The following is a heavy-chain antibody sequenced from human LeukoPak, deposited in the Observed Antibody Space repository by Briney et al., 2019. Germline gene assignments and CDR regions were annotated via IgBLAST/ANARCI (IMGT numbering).Heavy chain of an antibody. CDR1: GFTFSSYE. D-gene: IGHD1-26*01. J-gene: IGHJ4*02. CDR3: VVHSAASCY. Sequence: GGSLRLSCATSGFTFSSYEMNWVRQAPGKGLEWISYITTSGTSTYYADSVKGRFTISRDNGKTALSLQMNSLRAEDTAVYYCVVHSAASCYWGQGTLVTVSS. V-gene: IGHV3-48*03. CDR2: ITTSGTST.